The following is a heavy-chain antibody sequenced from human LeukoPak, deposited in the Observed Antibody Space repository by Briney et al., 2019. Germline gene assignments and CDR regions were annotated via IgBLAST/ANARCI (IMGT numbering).Heavy chain of an antibody. V-gene: IGHV1-69*01. Sequence: GASVKVSCKASGRTFSSYAISWVRQAPGQGLEWMGGIIPIFGTANYAQKFQGRVTITADESTSTAYMELSSLKTEDTAVYYCTRVRSSRYFDWYHYYYMDVWGKGTTVTVSS. CDR2: IIPIFGTA. CDR1: GRTFSSYA. CDR3: TRVRSSRYFDWYHYYYMDV. D-gene: IGHD3-9*01. J-gene: IGHJ6*03.